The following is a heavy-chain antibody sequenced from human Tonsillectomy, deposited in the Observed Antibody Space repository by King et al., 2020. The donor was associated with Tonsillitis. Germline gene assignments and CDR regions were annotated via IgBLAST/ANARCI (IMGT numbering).Heavy chain of an antibody. Sequence: QLVESGGGLLQPGGSLRLSCAASGFTFSSYSMNWVRQAPGKGLEWVSYISSDSGARFYADSVKGRLTISRDNAKNSLYLQMNSLRDEDTALYYCARNTGTDSSGSGSLGGYWGQGTLVTVSS. J-gene: IGHJ4*02. CDR1: GFTFSSYS. V-gene: IGHV3-48*02. CDR2: ISSDSGAR. CDR3: ARNTGTDSSGSGSLGGY. D-gene: IGHD3-10*01.